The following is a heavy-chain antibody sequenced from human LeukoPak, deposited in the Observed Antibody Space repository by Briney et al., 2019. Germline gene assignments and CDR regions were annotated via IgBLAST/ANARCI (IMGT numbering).Heavy chain of an antibody. Sequence: ASVKVSYKASGYTFTRYYMHWVRQAPGQGREWMGWINPNSGGTNYAQKFQGRVTMTRDTSISTAYMELSRLRSDDTAVYYCAREGAAAAGPTLFDYWGQGTLVTVSS. D-gene: IGHD6-13*01. V-gene: IGHV1-2*02. CDR1: GYTFTRYY. CDR3: AREGAAAAGPTLFDY. CDR2: INPNSGGT. J-gene: IGHJ4*02.